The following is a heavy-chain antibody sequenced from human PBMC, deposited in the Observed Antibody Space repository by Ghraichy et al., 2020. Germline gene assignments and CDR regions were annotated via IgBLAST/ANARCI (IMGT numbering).Heavy chain of an antibody. CDR3: AKGIPTVVDAFDI. CDR2: INHSGST. D-gene: IGHD4-23*01. J-gene: IGHJ3*02. V-gene: IGHV4-34*01. Sequence: SETLSLTCAVYGASFSGYYWSWIRQPPGKGLEWIGEINHSGSTNYNPSLKSRVTISVDTSKNQFSLKLSSVTAADTAVYYCAKGIPTVVDAFDIWGQGTIVTVSS. CDR1: GASFSGYY.